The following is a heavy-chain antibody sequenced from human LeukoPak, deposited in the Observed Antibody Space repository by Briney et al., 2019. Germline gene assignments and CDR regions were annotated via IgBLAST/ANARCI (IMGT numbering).Heavy chain of an antibody. J-gene: IGHJ3*02. CDR2: ISYDGSDK. CDR1: IFTFSSSV. V-gene: IGHV3-30*14. D-gene: IGHD3-22*01. Sequence: GRSLRLSCAASIFTFSSSVMHWVRQAPAKGLEWVAAISYDGSDKYYADSVKGRFTTSRDNSKNTLYLQVNNLRGEDTAVYHCARASTWVPGKDSSGYYYPYAFDIWGQGTMVTVS. CDR3: ARASTWVPGKDSSGYYYPYAFDI.